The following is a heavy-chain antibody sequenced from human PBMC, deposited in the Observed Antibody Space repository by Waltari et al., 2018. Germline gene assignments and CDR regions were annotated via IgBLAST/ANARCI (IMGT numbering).Heavy chain of an antibody. V-gene: IGHV1-2*02. CDR1: GYTLIANY. Sequence: QVQLVQSGAEVKKPGASVKVSCKASGYTLIANYMHWVRQAPGQGLEWMGRINPNSGDTDYAQKFQGRVTMTRDTSISTAYMELSRLTSDDTAFYYCARDSQTAKSAPFDSWGQGTLVTVSS. J-gene: IGHJ4*02. CDR2: INPNSGDT. CDR3: ARDSQTAKSAPFDS.